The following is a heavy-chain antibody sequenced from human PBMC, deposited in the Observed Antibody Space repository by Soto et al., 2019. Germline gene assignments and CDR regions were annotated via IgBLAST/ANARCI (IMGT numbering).Heavy chain of an antibody. J-gene: IGHJ4*02. CDR3: AKDAEDTAMVLAY. D-gene: IGHD5-18*01. V-gene: IGHV3-30*18. CDR1: GFTFSSYG. CDR2: ISYDGSNK. Sequence: GGSLRLSCAASGFTFSSYGMHWVRQAPGKGLEWVVVISYDGSNKYYADSVKGRFTISRDNSKNTLYLQMNSLRAEDTAVYYCAKDAEDTAMVLAYWGQGTLVTVSS.